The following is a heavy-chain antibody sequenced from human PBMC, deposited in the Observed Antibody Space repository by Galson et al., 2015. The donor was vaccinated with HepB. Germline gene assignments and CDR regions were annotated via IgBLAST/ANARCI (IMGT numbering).Heavy chain of an antibody. Sequence: SLRLSCAASGFTFSSYGMHWVRQAPGKGLEWVAVIWYDGSNKYYADSVKGRFTISRDNSKNTLYLQMNSLRAEDTAVYHCARVGWYYYGSGSYYNWFDPWGQGTLVTVSS. CDR3: ARVGWYYYGSGSYYNWFDP. D-gene: IGHD3-10*01. V-gene: IGHV3-33*01. CDR1: GFTFSSYG. J-gene: IGHJ5*02. CDR2: IWYDGSNK.